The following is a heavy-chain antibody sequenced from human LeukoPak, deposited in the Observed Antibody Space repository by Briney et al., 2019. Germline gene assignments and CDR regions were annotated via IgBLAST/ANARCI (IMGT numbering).Heavy chain of an antibody. V-gene: IGHV4-38-2*02. CDR2: IYHSGST. D-gene: IGHD2-15*01. CDR1: GYSISSGYY. CDR3: ARGLDCSGGSCYDY. Sequence: SETLSLTCTVSGYSISSGYYWGWIRQPPGKGLEWIGSIYHSGSTYYNPSLKSRVTISVDTSKNQFSLKLSSVTAADTAVYYCARGLDCSGGSCYDYWGQGTLVTVSS. J-gene: IGHJ4*02.